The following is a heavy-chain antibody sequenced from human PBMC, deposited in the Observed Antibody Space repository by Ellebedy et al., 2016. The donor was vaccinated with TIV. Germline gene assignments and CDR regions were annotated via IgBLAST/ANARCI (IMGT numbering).Heavy chain of an antibody. CDR2: IYAGNGNT. J-gene: IGHJ4*02. Sequence: AASVKVSCKASGYIFTSYAMYWVRQAPGQSLEWMGWIYAGNGNTQYSQNFQDRVTITTDTSASTAYMQLSSLRSEDTAVYYCARNIPKTTTLDYWGQGTLVTVSS. CDR1: GYIFTSYA. CDR3: ARNIPKTTTLDY. D-gene: IGHD1-26*01. V-gene: IGHV1-3*01.